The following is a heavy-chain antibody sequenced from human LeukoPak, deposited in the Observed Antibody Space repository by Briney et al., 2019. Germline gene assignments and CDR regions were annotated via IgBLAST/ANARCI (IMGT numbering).Heavy chain of an antibody. J-gene: IGHJ4*02. Sequence: ASVKVSCKASGGTFSSYAISWVRQAPGQGLEWMGRIILILGIANYAQKFQGRVTITADKSTSTAYMELSSLRSEDTAVYYCARYSSGWSETTDYWGQGTLVTVSS. CDR3: ARYSSGWSETTDY. CDR1: GGTFSSYA. D-gene: IGHD6-19*01. CDR2: IILILGIA. V-gene: IGHV1-69*04.